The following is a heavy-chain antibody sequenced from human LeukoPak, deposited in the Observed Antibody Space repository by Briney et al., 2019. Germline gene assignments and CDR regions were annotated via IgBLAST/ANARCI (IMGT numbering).Heavy chain of an antibody. CDR1: GFTFDDYT. CDR3: ATGLHYYDSSGYYPYYFDY. J-gene: IGHJ4*02. CDR2: ISWDGGST. Sequence: GGSLRLSCAASGFTFDDYTMHWVRQAPGKGLEWVSLISWDGGSTYYADSVKGRFTISRDNSKNSLYLQMNSLRTEDTALYYCATGLHYYDSSGYYPYYFDYWGQGTLVTVSS. V-gene: IGHV3-43*01. D-gene: IGHD3-22*01.